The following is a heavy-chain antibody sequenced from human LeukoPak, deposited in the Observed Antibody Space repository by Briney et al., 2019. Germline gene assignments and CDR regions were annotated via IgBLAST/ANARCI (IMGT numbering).Heavy chain of an antibody. CDR2: IKGDGGEK. D-gene: IGHD1-20*01. Sequence: TGGSLRLSCAASGFTFSNYWMNWVRQAPGKGLEWVANIKGDGGEKWYVDSVKGRFTISRDNARNVLRLQMNRLRVEGTAVYYYTRGHYNSPSAWGQGTQVTVSA. CDR1: GFTFSNYW. CDR3: TRGHYNSPSA. V-gene: IGHV3-7*01. J-gene: IGHJ5*02.